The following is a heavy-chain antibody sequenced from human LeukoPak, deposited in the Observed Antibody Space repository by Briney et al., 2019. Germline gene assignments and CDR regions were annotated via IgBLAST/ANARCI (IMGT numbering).Heavy chain of an antibody. J-gene: IGHJ4*02. CDR3: ARSNRRGLINGFGYYFNY. Sequence: GGSLRLSCAATGFTFSTYGMHWVRQTPGKGLEWVAFIRYDGGNKYYADSVKGRFTISRDNSKNTLYLEINSLTTEDTAVYYCARSNRRGLINGFGYYFNYWGQGTLVTVSS. V-gene: IGHV3-30*02. D-gene: IGHD3-10*01. CDR2: IRYDGGNK. CDR1: GFTFSTYG.